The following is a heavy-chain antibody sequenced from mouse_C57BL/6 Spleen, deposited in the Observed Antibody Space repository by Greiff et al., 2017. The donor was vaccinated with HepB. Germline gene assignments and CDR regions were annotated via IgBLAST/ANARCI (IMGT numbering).Heavy chain of an antibody. CDR1: GYTFTSYW. Sequence: QVQLQQSGAELVMPGASVKLSCKASGYTFTSYWMHWVKQRPGQGLEWIGEIDPSDSYTNYNQKFKGKSTLTVDKSSSTAYMQLSSLTSEDSAVYYCAKLGRGIYFDYWGQGTTLTVSS. D-gene: IGHD4-1*01. V-gene: IGHV1-69*01. CDR3: AKLGRGIYFDY. J-gene: IGHJ2*01. CDR2: IDPSDSYT.